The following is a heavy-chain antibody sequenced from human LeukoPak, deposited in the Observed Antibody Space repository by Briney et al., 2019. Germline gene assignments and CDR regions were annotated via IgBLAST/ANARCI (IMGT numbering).Heavy chain of an antibody. CDR3: ARGSHYGSGRLFDY. CDR1: GDSFSTYY. V-gene: IGHV4-59*01. CDR2: ISYSGRT. Sequence: PPETLSLTCTVSGDSFSTYYCSWIRQPPGKGLERIGYISYSGRTNYSPSLRSRVTLSLDTSKSQFSLKLSSVTAADTAFYYCARGSHYGSGRLFDYWGQGTLVTASS. J-gene: IGHJ4*02. D-gene: IGHD3-10*01.